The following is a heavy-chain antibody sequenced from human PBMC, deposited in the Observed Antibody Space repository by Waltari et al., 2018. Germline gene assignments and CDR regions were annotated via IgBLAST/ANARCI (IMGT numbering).Heavy chain of an antibody. CDR2: IYTSGST. CDR3: ARGYYDFWSGYGGQRYYYYMDV. Sequence: QVQLQESGPGLVKPSETLSLTCTVSGGSISSYYWSWIRQPPGKGLEWIGYIYTSGSTNYNPSLKSRVTISVDTSKNQFSLKLSSVTAADTAVYYCARGYYDFWSGYGGQRYYYYMDVWGKGTTVTVSS. J-gene: IGHJ6*03. V-gene: IGHV4-4*09. D-gene: IGHD3-3*01. CDR1: GGSISSYY.